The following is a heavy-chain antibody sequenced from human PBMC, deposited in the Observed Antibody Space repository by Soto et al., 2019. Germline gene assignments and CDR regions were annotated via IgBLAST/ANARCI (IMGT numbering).Heavy chain of an antibody. Sequence: PSETLSLTCTVSGGSISSYYWSWIRQPPGKGLEWIGYIYYSGSTNYNPSLKSRVTISVDTSKNQFSLKLSSVTAADTAVYYCARGGGGITIFGVVTDTWFDPWGQGTLVTVPS. CDR2: IYYSGST. D-gene: IGHD3-3*01. V-gene: IGHV4-59*01. J-gene: IGHJ5*02. CDR1: GGSISSYY. CDR3: ARGGGGITIFGVVTDTWFDP.